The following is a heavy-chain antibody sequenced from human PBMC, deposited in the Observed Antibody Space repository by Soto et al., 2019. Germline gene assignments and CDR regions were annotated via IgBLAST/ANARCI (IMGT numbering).Heavy chain of an antibody. D-gene: IGHD3-22*01. CDR2: IYYTGTT. V-gene: IGHV4-59*08. CDR3: ARLGGYYQAFDA. Sequence: SETLSLTCTVSGGSIRDYYWGWIRQSPGKGLEWIGYIYYTGTTKYNLSLKSRVTISVDSSKNQFSLKLDSVTAADTAVYYCARLGGYYQAFDAWGQGTLVTVSS. CDR1: GGSIRDYY. J-gene: IGHJ4*02.